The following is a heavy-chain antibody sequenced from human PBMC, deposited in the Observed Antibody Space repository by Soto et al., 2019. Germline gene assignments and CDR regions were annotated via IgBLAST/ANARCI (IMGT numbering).Heavy chain of an antibody. J-gene: IGHJ1*01. CDR3: ASVPLGAVVLVQN. Sequence: SETLSLTCTVSGGSISTSRNYWGWIRKPPGKGLEWIGSTYYSVSTDYNPSLERRVTISVDTSKNQFSLKLTSVTAADTAVYYCASVPLGAVVLVQNWGQGTLVTVSS. V-gene: IGHV4-39*01. CDR1: GGSISTSRNY. D-gene: IGHD3-16*01. CDR2: TYYSVST.